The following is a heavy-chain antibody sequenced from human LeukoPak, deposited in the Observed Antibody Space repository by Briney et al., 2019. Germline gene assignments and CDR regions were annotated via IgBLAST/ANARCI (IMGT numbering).Heavy chain of an antibody. D-gene: IGHD6-19*01. Sequence: ASVKVSCKASGYTFTSYDINWVRQVTGQGLEWMGWMNPNSGNTGYAQKFQGRVTMTRNTSISTAYMELSSLRSEDTAVYYCARSGYSSGWYGNYYYYGMDVWGQGTTVTVSS. CDR1: GYTFTSYD. V-gene: IGHV1-8*01. CDR2: MNPNSGNT. J-gene: IGHJ6*02. CDR3: ARSGYSSGWYGNYYYYGMDV.